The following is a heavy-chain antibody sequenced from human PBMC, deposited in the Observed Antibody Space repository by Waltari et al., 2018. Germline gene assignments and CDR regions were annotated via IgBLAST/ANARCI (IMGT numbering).Heavy chain of an antibody. V-gene: IGHV3-74*01. CDR2: INADGNRP. CDR1: GFTFSSYW. Sequence: DVQLVESGGGLAQPGGSLRLSCAASGFTFSSYWMYWVRQVPGKGLMSVSQINADGNRPNYADSVRARFTISRDNAKDTLYLQMNSLRVEDTGVYYCARARWLDYWGQGTLVTVSS. CDR3: ARARWLDY. J-gene: IGHJ4*02. D-gene: IGHD2-15*01.